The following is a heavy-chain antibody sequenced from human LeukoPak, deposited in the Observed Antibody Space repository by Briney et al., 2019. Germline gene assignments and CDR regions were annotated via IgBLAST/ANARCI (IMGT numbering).Heavy chain of an antibody. CDR1: GGSFSGYY. D-gene: IGHD6-19*01. CDR3: ARGVDSSGWYAY. J-gene: IGHJ4*02. CDR2: INHSGST. V-gene: IGHV4-34*01. Sequence: PSETLSLTCAVYGGSFSGYYWSWIRQPPGKGLEWIGEINHSGSTNYNPSLKSRVTISVDTSKNQFSLKLSSVTAADTAVYYCARGVDSSGWYAYWGQGTLVTVSS.